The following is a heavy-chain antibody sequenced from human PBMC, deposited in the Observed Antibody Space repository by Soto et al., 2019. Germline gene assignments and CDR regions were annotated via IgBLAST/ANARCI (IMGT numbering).Heavy chain of an antibody. V-gene: IGHV1-69*13. CDR3: GSGLPLDV. J-gene: IGHJ6*02. Sequence: SVKVSCKASGGGLSSYARSWVRQAPGQGLEWMGGIIPIFGTANYAQKFQGRVTITADESTSTAYMELSSLRSEDTAVYYCGSGLPLDVWGQGTTVTVSS. CDR2: IIPIFGTA. D-gene: IGHD5-18*01. CDR1: GGGLSSYA.